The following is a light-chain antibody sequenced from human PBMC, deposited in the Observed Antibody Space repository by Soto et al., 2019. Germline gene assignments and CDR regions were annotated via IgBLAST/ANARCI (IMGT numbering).Light chain of an antibody. CDR2: DAS. Sequence: EIVLTQSPDTLSLSPGERATLSCRASQSVSSSLAWYQQKPGQAPRLLIYDASNRATGIPARFSGSGSGTDFTLTSSSLEPEDFAVYYCQRRSNWPPEVTFGPGTKVDIK. CDR1: QSVSSS. J-gene: IGKJ3*01. CDR3: QRRSNWPPEVT. V-gene: IGKV3-11*01.